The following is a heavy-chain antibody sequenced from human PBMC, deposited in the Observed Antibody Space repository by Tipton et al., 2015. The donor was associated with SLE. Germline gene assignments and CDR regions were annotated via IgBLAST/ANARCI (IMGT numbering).Heavy chain of an antibody. V-gene: IGHV4-59*11. CDR2: IYNSGSG. CDR3: ARSDYYDSSGYYSYAFDI. Sequence: TLSLTCTVSGGSISSHYWSWIRQPPGKGLEWIGYIYNSGSGNYNPSLKSRVTISVDTSKNQFSLTSSSVSAADTAVYYWARSDYYDSSGYYSYAFDIWGQGTMVTVSS. D-gene: IGHD3-22*01. CDR1: GGSISSHY. J-gene: IGHJ3*02.